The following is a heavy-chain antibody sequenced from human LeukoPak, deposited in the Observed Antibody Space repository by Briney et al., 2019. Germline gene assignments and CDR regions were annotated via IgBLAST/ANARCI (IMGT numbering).Heavy chain of an antibody. V-gene: IGHV4-39*07. Sequence: PSETLSLTCTVSGGSISNGGYDWTWIRQPPGKGLQWIGEINHSRTTNYNPSLKSRVTISVDTSQNQFSLKLSSVTAADTAVYYCARARGIVVVVAEDCYFDYWGQGTLVAVSS. CDR2: INHSRTT. CDR3: ARARGIVVVVAEDCYFDY. CDR1: GGSISNGGYD. D-gene: IGHD2-15*01. J-gene: IGHJ4*02.